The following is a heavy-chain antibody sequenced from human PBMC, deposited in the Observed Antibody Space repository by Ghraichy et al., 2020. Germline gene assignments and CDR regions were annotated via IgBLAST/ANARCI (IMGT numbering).Heavy chain of an antibody. V-gene: IGHV3-21*01. CDR3: ARDGYRDGTGTPYYYGITV. Sequence: GSLSLSCEASGFTFSSYSMNWVRQAPGKGLEWVSSISSSSSYIYDAASVKGRFTISRDNAKNSLYLQMNSLRAEDTAVYYCARDGYRDGTGTPYYYGITVWGQGTTVTVSS. D-gene: IGHD5-18*01. CDR1: GFTFSSYS. J-gene: IGHJ6*02. CDR2: ISSSSSYI.